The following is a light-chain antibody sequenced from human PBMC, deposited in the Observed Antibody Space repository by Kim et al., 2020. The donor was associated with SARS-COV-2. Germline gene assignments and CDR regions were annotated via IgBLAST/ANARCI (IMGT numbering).Light chain of an antibody. CDR3: HSRDNSDNHVL. CDR1: SLRSYY. V-gene: IGLV3-19*01. CDR2: GKN. J-gene: IGLJ7*02. Sequence: SSELTQDPVVSVALGQTVRITCQGDSLRSYYATWYQQKPGQAPLLVIYGKNNRPSGIPDRFSGSSSGSTASLTITGAQAEDEADYYCHSRDNSDNHVLFGGGTQLTAL.